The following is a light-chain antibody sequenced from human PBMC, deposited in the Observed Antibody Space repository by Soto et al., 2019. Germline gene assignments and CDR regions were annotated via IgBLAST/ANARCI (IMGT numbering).Light chain of an antibody. CDR2: GAS. CDR1: QSVRSNF. V-gene: IGKV3-20*01. Sequence: DIVLTQPPGTLSLSPGERATLSCRASQSVRSNFLAWYQQKPGQAPRLLIYGASTRATDIPARFSGSGSGTDFTLTISRLEPEDFAVYYCQQYGSSGTFGQGTKVDI. J-gene: IGKJ1*01. CDR3: QQYGSSGT.